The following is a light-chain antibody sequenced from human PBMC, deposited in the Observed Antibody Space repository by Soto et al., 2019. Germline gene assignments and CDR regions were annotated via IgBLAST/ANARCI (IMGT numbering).Light chain of an antibody. CDR1: QSIGST. CDR3: QQYNKWPLFT. V-gene: IGKV3-15*01. Sequence: ETVLTQSPATFSVSPGERATLSCRASQSIGSTLAWYQQRPGQPPRLLIYGASTRATGVPARFSGSGSGTEFTLTINSLQSEDFALYYCQQYNKWPLFTFGPGTKVDIK. CDR2: GAS. J-gene: IGKJ3*01.